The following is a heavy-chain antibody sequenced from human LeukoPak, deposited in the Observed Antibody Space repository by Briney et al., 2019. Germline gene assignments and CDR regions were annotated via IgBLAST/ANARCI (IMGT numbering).Heavy chain of an antibody. CDR3: ARDTPYYDFWSGSQVWYYYYGMDV. CDR2: ISAYNGNT. D-gene: IGHD3-3*01. CDR1: GYTFTSYG. J-gene: IGHJ6*02. Sequence: ASVKVSCKASGYTFTSYGISWVRQAPGQGLEWMGWISAYNGNTNYAQKLQGRVTMTTDTSTSTAYMELRSLRSDDTAVYYCARDTPYYDFWSGSQVWYYYYGMDVWGQGTTVTVSS. V-gene: IGHV1-18*01.